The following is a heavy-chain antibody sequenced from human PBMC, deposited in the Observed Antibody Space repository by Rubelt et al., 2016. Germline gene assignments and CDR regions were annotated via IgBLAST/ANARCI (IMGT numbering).Heavy chain of an antibody. V-gene: IGHV4-34*01. D-gene: IGHD3-10*01. CDR3: ARGYGSGSYWNY. Sequence: QVQLQQWGAGLLKPSETLSLTCAVYRGSSRGYYWSWIRQPPGKGLEWIGEINPSDSSNYNPSLRSRVTISVDTSQSQFSLKLSSVTAADTAVYYCARGYGSGSYWNYWGQGTMVSVSA. CDR2: INPSDSS. CDR1: RGSSRGYY. J-gene: IGHJ4*02.